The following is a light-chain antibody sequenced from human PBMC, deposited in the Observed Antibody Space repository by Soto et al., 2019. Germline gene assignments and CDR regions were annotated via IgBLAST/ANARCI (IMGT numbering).Light chain of an antibody. CDR2: DAT. V-gene: IGKV3-11*01. J-gene: IGKJ4*01. CDR3: QQRSNWPQIT. CDR1: QSVSKY. Sequence: EIVLTQSPATLSLSPGERATLSCRAIQSVSKYLAWYQQKPGQAPRLLIHDATNRGTGIPARFSGSGYGTDFTLTISSLEPEDVGVYYCQQRSNWPQITFGGGTKVEIK.